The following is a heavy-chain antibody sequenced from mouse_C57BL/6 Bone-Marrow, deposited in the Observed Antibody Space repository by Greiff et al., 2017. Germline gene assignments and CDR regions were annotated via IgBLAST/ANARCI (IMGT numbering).Heavy chain of an antibody. J-gene: IGHJ2*01. D-gene: IGHD1-1*01. Sequence: QVQLKQPGAELVKPGASVKMSCKASGYTFTSYWITWVKQRPGQGLEWIGDIYPGSGSTNYNEKFKSKATLTVDTSSSTAYLQLSSLTSEDSAVXYCARELYYGSSYGYWGQGTTLTVSS. CDR2: IYPGSGST. V-gene: IGHV1-55*01. CDR3: ARELYYGSSYGY. CDR1: GYTFTSYW.